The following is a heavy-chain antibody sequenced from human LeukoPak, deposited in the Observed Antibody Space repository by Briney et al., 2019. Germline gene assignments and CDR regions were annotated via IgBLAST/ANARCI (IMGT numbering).Heavy chain of an antibody. V-gene: IGHV4-38-2*02. CDR3: ARDTWKDYYYYFMDV. Sequence: SETLSLTCTVSGDSISNSYYWGWIRPPPGKGLERSRSISHSGSNFYTPSLRSRVTISLDTSKNQFSLKLNSVTAADTAVYYCARDTWKDYYYYFMDVWGKGTTVSV. CDR2: ISHSGSN. D-gene: IGHD1-1*01. J-gene: IGHJ6*03. CDR1: GDSISNSYY.